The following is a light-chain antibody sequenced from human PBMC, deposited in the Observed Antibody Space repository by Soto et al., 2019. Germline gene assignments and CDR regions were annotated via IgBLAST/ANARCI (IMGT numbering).Light chain of an antibody. Sequence: QSVLTQPPSVSGAPGQRVTISCTGSSSNIGAGSDVPWYQQLPGTAPKLLIYVDRNRPSGVPDRFSGSKSGTSASLAITGLHAEDEADYYCQSYDSSLGVVFGGGTKLTVL. J-gene: IGLJ2*01. CDR3: QSYDSSLGVV. V-gene: IGLV1-40*01. CDR1: SSNIGAGSD. CDR2: VDR.